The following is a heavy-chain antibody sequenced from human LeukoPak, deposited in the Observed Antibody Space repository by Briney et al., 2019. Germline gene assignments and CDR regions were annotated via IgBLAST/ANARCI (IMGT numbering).Heavy chain of an antibody. V-gene: IGHV1-2*02. Sequence: ASVKVSFKTSGYTFTDHYFHWLRQAPGQGLEWMGWTHPKSGDTNYAERFQGRVSLTRDTSISTAYMELSRLRSDDTAVYYCARVTGYYYESTGYYHHAFDIWGQGTMVTVSS. CDR3: ARVTGYYYESTGYYHHAFDI. J-gene: IGHJ3*02. CDR1: GYTFTDHY. CDR2: THPKSGDT. D-gene: IGHD3-22*01.